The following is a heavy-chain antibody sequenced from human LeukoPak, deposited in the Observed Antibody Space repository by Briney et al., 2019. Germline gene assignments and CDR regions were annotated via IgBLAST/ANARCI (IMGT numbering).Heavy chain of an antibody. CDR2: MNPNSGNA. CDR1: GYTFTIYD. CDR3: AISRVVGAARFAFDI. J-gene: IGHJ3*02. V-gene: IGHV1-8*01. D-gene: IGHD2-15*01. Sequence: ASVKVSCKVSGYTFTIYDINWVRQVPGQGLEWMGWMNPNSGNAGYAQMFQGRVTMTRDTSINTAYVELSSLRSEDTAVYYCAISRVVGAARFAFDIWGQGTMITVSS.